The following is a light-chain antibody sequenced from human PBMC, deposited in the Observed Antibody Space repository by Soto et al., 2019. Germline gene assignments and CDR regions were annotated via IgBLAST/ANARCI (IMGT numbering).Light chain of an antibody. V-gene: IGKV3-11*01. CDR1: QSVSSY. J-gene: IGKJ4*01. CDR2: DAS. CDR3: PQRSHWPPLT. Sequence: VLTQSPSTQSFSAGERASLSSTGSQSVSSYLAWYQQKPGQAPRLLIYDASNRATGIPARFSGSGSGTHFTLSICSLGPEAFAVYCCPQRSHWPPLTFGGGTKVDIK.